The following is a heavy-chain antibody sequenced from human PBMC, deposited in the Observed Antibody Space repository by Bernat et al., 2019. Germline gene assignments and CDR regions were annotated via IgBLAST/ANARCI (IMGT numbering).Heavy chain of an antibody. Sequence: QVQLQESGPGLVKPSETLSLTCTVSGGSISSYYWSWIRQPPGKGLAWIGYIYYSGSTNYNPSLKSRVTISVDTSKNQFSLKRSSVTAADTAVYYCARGSWVYYDFWSGTMGAFDIWGQGTMVTVSS. CDR1: GGSISSYY. J-gene: IGHJ3*02. CDR2: IYYSGST. V-gene: IGHV4-59*01. D-gene: IGHD3-3*01. CDR3: ARGSWVYYDFWSGTMGAFDI.